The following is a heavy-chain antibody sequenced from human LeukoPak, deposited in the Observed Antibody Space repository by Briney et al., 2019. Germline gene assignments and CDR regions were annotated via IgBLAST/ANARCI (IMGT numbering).Heavy chain of an antibody. D-gene: IGHD6-13*01. V-gene: IGHV3-21*01. Sequence: GGSLRLSCAASGFTFSSYSMNWVRQAPGKGLEWVSSISSSSSYIYYADSVKGRFTISRDNAKNSLYLQMNSLRAEDTAVYYCARVSSSSWWALDYWGQGTLVTVSS. J-gene: IGHJ4*02. CDR2: ISSSSSYI. CDR1: GFTFSSYS. CDR3: ARVSSSSWWALDY.